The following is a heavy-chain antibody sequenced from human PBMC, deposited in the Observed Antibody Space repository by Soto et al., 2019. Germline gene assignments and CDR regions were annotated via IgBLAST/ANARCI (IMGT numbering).Heavy chain of an antibody. V-gene: IGHV4-30-4*01. CDR2: IYYSGST. CDR1: GGSISSGDYY. Sequence: SETLSLTCTVSGGSISSGDYYWSWIRQPPGKGLEWIGYIYYSGSTYYNPSLKSRVTISVDTSKNQFSLKLSSVTAADTAVYYCARDGSGSYYYYYGMDVWGQRTTVTVSS. D-gene: IGHD3-10*01. CDR3: ARDGSGSYYYYYGMDV. J-gene: IGHJ6*02.